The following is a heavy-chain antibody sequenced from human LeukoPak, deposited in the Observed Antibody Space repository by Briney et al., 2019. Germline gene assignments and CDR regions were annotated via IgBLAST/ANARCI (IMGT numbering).Heavy chain of an antibody. D-gene: IGHD3-22*01. Sequence: SETLSLTCTVSGGSISSGGYYWSWIRQHPGKGLEWIGYIYYSGSTYCNPSLKSRVTISVDTSKNQFSLKLSSVTAADTAVYYCARSTSATYYYDSGWDYWGQGTLVTVSS. CDR1: GGSISSGGYY. CDR2: IYYSGST. J-gene: IGHJ4*02. CDR3: ARSTSATYYYDSGWDY. V-gene: IGHV4-31*03.